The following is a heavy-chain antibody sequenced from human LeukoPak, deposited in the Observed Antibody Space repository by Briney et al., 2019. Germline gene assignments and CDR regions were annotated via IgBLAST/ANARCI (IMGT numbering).Heavy chain of an antibody. V-gene: IGHV4-39*01. CDR1: GGSISSSSYY. CDR3: ARTRYYYNSRSYGAPYYFDY. CDR2: MYYSGST. D-gene: IGHD3-10*01. J-gene: IGHJ4*02. Sequence: PSETLSLTCTVSGGSISSSSYYWGWIRQPPGKGLEWIGNMYYSGSTYYNPSLKSRVTISVDTSKNQFSLKLSSVTAADTAVYYCARTRYYYNSRSYGAPYYFDYWGQGTLVTVSS.